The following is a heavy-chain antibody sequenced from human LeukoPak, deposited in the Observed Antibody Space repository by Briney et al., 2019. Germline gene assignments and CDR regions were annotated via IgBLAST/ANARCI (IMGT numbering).Heavy chain of an antibody. Sequence: GESLKVSCKGSGYSFTSYWIGWVRQMPGKGLEWMGIIYPGDSDTKYSPPFQGQVTISADKSISTAYLQWSSLKASDTAMYYCARPSYDYGGSPGGFDIWGQGTMVTVSS. CDR2: IYPGDSDT. D-gene: IGHD4-23*01. J-gene: IGHJ3*02. CDR1: GYSFTSYW. CDR3: ARPSYDYGGSPGGFDI. V-gene: IGHV5-51*01.